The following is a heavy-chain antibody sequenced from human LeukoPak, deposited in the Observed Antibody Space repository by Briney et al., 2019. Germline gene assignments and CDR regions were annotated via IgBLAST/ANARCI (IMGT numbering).Heavy chain of an antibody. J-gene: IGHJ4*02. D-gene: IGHD6-19*01. CDR2: IIPIFGTA. Sequence: SVKVSCKASGGTFSSYAISWVRQALGQGLEWMGGIIPIFGTANYAQKFQGRVTITADESTSTAYMELSSLRSEDTAVYYCARELSVAGTRWLDYWGQGTLVTVSS. V-gene: IGHV1-69*13. CDR3: ARELSVAGTRWLDY. CDR1: GGTFSSYA.